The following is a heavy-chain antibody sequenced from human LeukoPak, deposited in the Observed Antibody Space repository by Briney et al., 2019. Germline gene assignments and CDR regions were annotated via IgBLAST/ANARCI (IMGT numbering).Heavy chain of an antibody. CDR1: NGSFSGYY. V-gene: IGHV4-34*01. J-gene: IGHJ4*02. CDR2: INHSGST. CDR3: AREVGDYVGVFDY. Sequence: SETLSLTCAVYNGSFSGYYWSWIRQPPGKGLEWIGEINHSGSTNYNPSLKSRLTISVDTSKNQFSLRVNSVTAADTAVYYCAREVGDYVGVFDYWGQGTLVTVSS. D-gene: IGHD4-17*01.